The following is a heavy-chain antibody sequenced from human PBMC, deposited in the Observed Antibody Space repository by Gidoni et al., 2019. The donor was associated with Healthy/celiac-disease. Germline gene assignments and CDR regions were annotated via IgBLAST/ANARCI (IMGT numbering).Heavy chain of an antibody. V-gene: IGHV4-30-2*01. CDR1: GGSISSGGYS. D-gene: IGHD4-17*01. J-gene: IGHJ4*02. Sequence: QLQLQESGSGLVKPSQTLSLTCAVSGGSISSGGYSWSWIRQPPGKGLEWIGYIYHSGSTYYNPSLKSRVTISVDSSKNQFSLKLSSVTAADTAVYYCARGGYGDYEVGFDYWGQGTLVTVSS. CDR2: IYHSGST. CDR3: ARGGYGDYEVGFDY.